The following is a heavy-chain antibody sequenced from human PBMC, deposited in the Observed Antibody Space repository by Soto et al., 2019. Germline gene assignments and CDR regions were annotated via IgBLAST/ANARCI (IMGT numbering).Heavy chain of an antibody. CDR1: GGSISSYY. V-gene: IGHV4-59*01. Sequence: QVQLQESGPGLVKPSETLSLTCTVSGGSISSYYWSWIRQPPGKGLEWIGYIYYSGSTNYNPSLXSXVXISXDTSKNQFSLKLTSVTAADTAVYYCARRWGTSFDFWGQGTLVTVSS. CDR2: IYYSGST. D-gene: IGHD7-27*01. J-gene: IGHJ4*02. CDR3: ARRWGTSFDF.